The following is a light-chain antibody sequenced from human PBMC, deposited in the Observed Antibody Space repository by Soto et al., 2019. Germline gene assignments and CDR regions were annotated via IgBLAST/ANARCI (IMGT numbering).Light chain of an antibody. CDR1: QSVLYSSNNKNY. CDR3: QQYYNTPLT. V-gene: IGKV4-1*01. Sequence: DIVLTQSPDSLAVSLGERATINCKSSQSVLYSSNNKNYLAWYQQKPGQPPKLLIYWASTRESGVPDSFSGSGAGTDCTLTISSLQADDVAVYYCQQYYNTPLTFGQGTKLEIK. CDR2: WAS. J-gene: IGKJ2*01.